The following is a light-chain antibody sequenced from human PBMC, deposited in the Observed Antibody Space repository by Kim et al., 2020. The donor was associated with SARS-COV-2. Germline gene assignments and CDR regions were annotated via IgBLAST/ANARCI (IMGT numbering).Light chain of an antibody. V-gene: IGLV6-57*03. CDR1: SGSVASSY. J-gene: IGLJ2*01. CDR2: EDD. CDR3: QSYDTTDVV. Sequence: GKTVTISCTRSSGSVASSYVQWDQQRPGSAPTIVIYEDDQRPSGVPNRFSGSIDSSSNSASLTISALKTEDEADYYCQSYDTTDVVFGGGTQLTVL.